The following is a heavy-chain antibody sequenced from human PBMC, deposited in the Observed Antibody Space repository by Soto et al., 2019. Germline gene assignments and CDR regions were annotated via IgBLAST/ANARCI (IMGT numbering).Heavy chain of an antibody. J-gene: IGHJ6*02. CDR3: ARWGGYCSGGSCVQTTDYYYYGMDV. D-gene: IGHD2-15*01. CDR2: MNPNSGNT. Sequence: QVQLVQSGAEVKKPGASVKVSCKASGYTFTSYDINWVRQATGQGLEWMGWMNPNSGNTGYAQKFQGRVTMTRNTAISTAYMELSRRRSEETAVYYCARWGGYCSGGSCVQTTDYYYYGMDVWGQGTTVTVSS. V-gene: IGHV1-8*01. CDR1: GYTFTSYD.